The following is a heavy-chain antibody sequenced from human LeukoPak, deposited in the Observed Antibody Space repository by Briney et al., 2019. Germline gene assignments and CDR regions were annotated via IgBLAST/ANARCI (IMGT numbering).Heavy chain of an antibody. V-gene: IGHV3-74*01. Sequence: GGSRSLSCTTSGFAFSNYWMYWVREAPGKGLLCVSRIKSDGSGITYTDSVEGRLTISRDNVKNTLYLQMNSLRDEDTAVYCCVRGQTIDYWGQGTLVTVSS. CDR2: IKSDGSGI. CDR3: VRGQTIDY. CDR1: GFAFSNYW. J-gene: IGHJ4*02.